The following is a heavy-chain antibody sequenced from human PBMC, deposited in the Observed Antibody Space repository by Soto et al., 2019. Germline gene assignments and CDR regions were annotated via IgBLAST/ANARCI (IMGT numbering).Heavy chain of an antibody. Sequence: SQTLSLTCAISEDSVSSNSAAWNWIRQSPSRGLEWLGRTYYRSKWYNDYAVSVKSRITINPDTSKNQFSLQLNSVTPEDTAVYYCARGLPYYDFWSGYKGGMDVWGQGTTATVSS. CDR2: TYYRSKWYN. CDR1: EDSVSSNSAA. D-gene: IGHD3-3*01. V-gene: IGHV6-1*01. CDR3: ARGLPYYDFWSGYKGGMDV. J-gene: IGHJ6*02.